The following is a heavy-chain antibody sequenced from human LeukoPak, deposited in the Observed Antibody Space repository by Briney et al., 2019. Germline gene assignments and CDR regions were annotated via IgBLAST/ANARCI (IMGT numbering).Heavy chain of an antibody. CDR2: INPNSGDT. Sequence: ASVKVSCTASGYTFTDYYMHWVRQAPGQGLEWMGWINPNSGDTNYAQKFQGRVSMTRATSISTAYMELCRLRSGDSTMYYCSTDSYDYRGSDYWGQGSLVTVSS. D-gene: IGHD3-16*01. V-gene: IGHV1-2*02. J-gene: IGHJ4*02. CDR3: STDSYDYRGSDY. CDR1: GYTFTDYY.